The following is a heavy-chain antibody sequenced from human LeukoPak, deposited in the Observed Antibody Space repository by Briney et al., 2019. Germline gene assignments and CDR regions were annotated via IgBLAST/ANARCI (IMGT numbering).Heavy chain of an antibody. CDR3: AKFGHGYLFDS. Sequence: GGSLRLSCAASGFTFSSYEMNWVRKAPGKGLGWVSYISSSGSTIYYADSVKGRFTISRDNSKNTLYLQMNSLRPEDTAVYYCAKFGHGYLFDSWGQGTLVTVSS. J-gene: IGHJ4*02. D-gene: IGHD3-16*01. CDR2: ISSSGSTI. V-gene: IGHV3-48*03. CDR1: GFTFSSYE.